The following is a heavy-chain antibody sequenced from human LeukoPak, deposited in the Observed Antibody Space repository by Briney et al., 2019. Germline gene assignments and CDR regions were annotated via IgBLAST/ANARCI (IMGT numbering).Heavy chain of an antibody. D-gene: IGHD5-18*01. CDR3: ASRLGQLYDY. CDR1: GFTFSSYA. CDR2: ISGSGGST. J-gene: IGHJ4*02. V-gene: IGHV3-23*01. Sequence: TGRSLRLSCAASGFTFSSYAMSWVRQAPGKGLEWVSAISGSGGSTYYADSVKGRFTISRDNSKNTLYLQMNSLRAEDTAVYYCASRLGQLYDYWGQGTLVTVSS.